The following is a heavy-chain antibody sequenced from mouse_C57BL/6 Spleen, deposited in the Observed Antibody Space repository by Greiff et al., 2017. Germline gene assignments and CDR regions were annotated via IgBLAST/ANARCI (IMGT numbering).Heavy chain of an antibody. CDR2: IYPGDGDT. Sequence: VQLQQSGAELVKPGASVKISCKASGYAFSSYWMNWVKQRPGKGLEWIGQIYPGDGDTNYNGKFKGKATLTADKSSSTAYMQLSSLTSVDSAVYFCARSGGSSRYYFDYWGQGTTLTVSS. V-gene: IGHV1-80*01. CDR1: GYAFSSYW. D-gene: IGHD1-1*01. J-gene: IGHJ2*01. CDR3: ARSGGSSRYYFDY.